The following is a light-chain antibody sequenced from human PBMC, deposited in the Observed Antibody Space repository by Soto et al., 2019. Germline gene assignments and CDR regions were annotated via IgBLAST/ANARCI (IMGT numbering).Light chain of an antibody. J-gene: IGKJ5*01. CDR1: QSLLYSDGDNY. CDR2: LAS. V-gene: IGKV2-28*01. CDR3: MQGLQTPNT. Sequence: DVVMTQSPLSLPVTPVEPATISCRSSQSLLYSDGDNYLDWYVQKPGQSPQLLIYLASNRASGVPARFSGSGSGTHFRLKISRVEAEDVGLYYCMQGLQTPNTFGQGTRLETK.